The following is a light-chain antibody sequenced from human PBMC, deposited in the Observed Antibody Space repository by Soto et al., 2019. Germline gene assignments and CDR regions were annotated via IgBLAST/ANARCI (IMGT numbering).Light chain of an antibody. V-gene: IGKV3-15*01. CDR3: QQYNDWPSYT. Sequence: EIVMTQSPATLSVSPGERATLSCRASQSVSSNLAWYQQKPGQAPRLLIYGASTRATGIPARVSGSRSGTEFTITISSLQSEDFAVSYCQQYNDWPSYTFGQGTKLEI. CDR2: GAS. J-gene: IGKJ2*01. CDR1: QSVSSN.